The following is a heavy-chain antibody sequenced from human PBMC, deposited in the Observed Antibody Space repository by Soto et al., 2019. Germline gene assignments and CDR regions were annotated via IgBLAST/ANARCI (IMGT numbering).Heavy chain of an antibody. J-gene: IGHJ4*02. Sequence: ASVKVSCKASGYTFTSYDINWVRQATGQGLEWMGWMNPNSGNADYAQKFQGRVTITANKSTSTAYMELSSLRSEDTAVYYCAREAVTIFGVVINYFDYWGQGTLVTVSS. CDR3: AREAVTIFGVVINYFDY. V-gene: IGHV1-8*01. D-gene: IGHD3-3*01. CDR1: GYTFTSYD. CDR2: MNPNSGNA.